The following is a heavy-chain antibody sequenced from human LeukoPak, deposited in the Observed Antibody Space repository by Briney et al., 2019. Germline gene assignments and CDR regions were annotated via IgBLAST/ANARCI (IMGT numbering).Heavy chain of an antibody. CDR3: ARGVRHKPGTFGGTFDP. CDR1: GDSIINYF. V-gene: IGHV4-59*01. D-gene: IGHD1/OR15-1a*01. CDR2: IFYNGTS. Sequence: SETLSLTCAVSGDSIINYFWKWVRQAPGKGLEWIGYIFYNGTSNYNPSLSRRVTLSVDTSKNLLSLRLISVTAADTAVHNCARGVRHKPGTFGGTFDPWGQGTPVTVSS. J-gene: IGHJ5*02.